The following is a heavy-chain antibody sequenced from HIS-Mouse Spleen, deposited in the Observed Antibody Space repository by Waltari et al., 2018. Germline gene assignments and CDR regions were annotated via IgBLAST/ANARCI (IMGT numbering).Heavy chain of an antibody. CDR1: GFTFSRYA. CDR3: LSVAIFSVANSYYFDY. V-gene: IGHV3-23*01. Sequence: EVQLLESGGGLVQPGGSLRLSCAASGFTFSRYAISWVRQAPGKGLEWVSAISGSGGSTYYADSVKGRFTISRDNSKNTLYLQMNSLRAEDTAVYYCLSVAIFSVANSYYFDYWGQGTLVTVSS. J-gene: IGHJ4*02. CDR2: ISGSGGST. D-gene: IGHD1-7*01.